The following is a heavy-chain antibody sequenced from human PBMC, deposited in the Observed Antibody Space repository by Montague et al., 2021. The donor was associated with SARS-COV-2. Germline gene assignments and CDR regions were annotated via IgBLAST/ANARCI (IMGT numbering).Heavy chain of an antibody. J-gene: IGHJ4*02. V-gene: IGHV4-39*01. Sequence: SETLSLTCTVSGVSISSAHYCWGWVRQTPGRGLKWTGNSFNVGPSRPNPPPTIQVTIPEDQSKSQLSLRLSSVTAADTAVYFCARHKAWNAAPYYFDYWGQGTVVTVSS. CDR3: ARHKAWNAAPYYFDY. CDR1: GVSISSAHYC. D-gene: IGHD1-1*01. CDR2: SFNVGPS.